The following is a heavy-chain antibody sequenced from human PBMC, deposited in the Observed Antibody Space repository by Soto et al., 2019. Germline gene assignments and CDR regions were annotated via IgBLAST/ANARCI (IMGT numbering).Heavy chain of an antibody. V-gene: IGHV1-69*13. D-gene: IGHD2-15*01. CDR1: GGTFSSYA. CDR3: ANSVRGDNWLDP. J-gene: IGHJ5*02. Sequence: ASVKVSCKASGGTFSSYAISWVRQAPGQGLEWMGGIIPIFGTANYAQKFQGRVTITADESTSTAYMELSSLRSEDTAVYYCANSVRGDNWLDPWGQGTLVTVSS. CDR2: IIPIFGTA.